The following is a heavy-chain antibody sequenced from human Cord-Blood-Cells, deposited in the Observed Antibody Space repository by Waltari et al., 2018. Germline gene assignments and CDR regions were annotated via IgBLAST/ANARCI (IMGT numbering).Heavy chain of an antibody. D-gene: IGHD6-13*01. Sequence: QVQLVESGGGVVQPGRSLRLSCAASGFPFSSYGMHWVRQAPGKGLEWVAVISYDGSNKYYADSVKGRFTISRDNSKNTLYLQMNSLRAEDTAVYYCAKPRDSSSWYYFDYWGQGTLVTVSS. J-gene: IGHJ4*02. CDR2: ISYDGSNK. V-gene: IGHV3-30*18. CDR1: GFPFSSYG. CDR3: AKPRDSSSWYYFDY.